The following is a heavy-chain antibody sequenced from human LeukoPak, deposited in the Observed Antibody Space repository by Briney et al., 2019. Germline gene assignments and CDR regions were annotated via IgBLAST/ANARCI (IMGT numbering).Heavy chain of an antibody. CDR2: ISGSGGST. J-gene: IGHJ4*02. Sequence: PGGSLRLSCAASGFTFSSYAMSWDRQAPGKGLEWVSAISGSGGSTYYADSVKGRFTISRDNSKNTLYLQMNSLRAEDTAVYYCAKGELYYYGSGSWGQGTLVTVSS. CDR1: GFTFSSYA. CDR3: AKGELYYYGSGS. D-gene: IGHD3-10*01. V-gene: IGHV3-23*01.